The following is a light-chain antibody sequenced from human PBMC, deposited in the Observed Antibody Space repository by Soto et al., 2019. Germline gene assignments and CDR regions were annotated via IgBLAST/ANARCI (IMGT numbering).Light chain of an antibody. J-gene: IGKJ5*01. CDR3: QQYNNWPLT. Sequence: EIVMTQYPATLSVSPGERATLSCRASQSVSSNLAWYQQKPGQAPRLLIYGASTRATGIPARFSGSGSGTEFTLTISSLQSEDFAVYYCQQYNNWPLTVGQGTRLEIK. V-gene: IGKV3-15*01. CDR1: QSVSSN. CDR2: GAS.